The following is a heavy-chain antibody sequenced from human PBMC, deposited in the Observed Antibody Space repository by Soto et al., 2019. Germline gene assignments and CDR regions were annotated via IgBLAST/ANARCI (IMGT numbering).Heavy chain of an antibody. CDR3: ARVLVSYGSGSYYTLDY. CDR1: GGSISSGDYY. CDR2: IYYSGST. Sequence: SETLSLTCTVSGGSISSGDYYWSWIRQPPGKGLEWIGYIYYSGSTYYNPSLKSRVTISVDTSKNQFSLKLSSVTAADTAVYYCARVLVSYGSGSYYTLDYWGQGTLVTVSS. V-gene: IGHV4-30-4*01. J-gene: IGHJ4*02. D-gene: IGHD3-10*01.